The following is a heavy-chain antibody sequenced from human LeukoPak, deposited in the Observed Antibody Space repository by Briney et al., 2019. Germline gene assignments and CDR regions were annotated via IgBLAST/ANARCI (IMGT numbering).Heavy chain of an antibody. CDR3: AKEYRGYSYGLFDY. J-gene: IGHJ4*02. D-gene: IGHD5-18*01. CDR2: IRYDGSNK. CDR1: GITFSDYW. Sequence: GGSLRLSCGASGITFSDYWMHWVRQAPGKGLEWVAFIRYDGSNKYYADSVKGRFTISRDNSKNTLYLQMNSLRAEDTAVYYCAKEYRGYSYGLFDYWGQGTLVTVSS. V-gene: IGHV3-30*02.